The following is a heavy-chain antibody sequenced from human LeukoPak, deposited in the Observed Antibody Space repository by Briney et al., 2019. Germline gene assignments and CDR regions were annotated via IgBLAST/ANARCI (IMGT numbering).Heavy chain of an antibody. V-gene: IGHV3-48*03. Sequence: PGGSLRLSCTASGFTFSTYEMNWVRQAPGKGLEWVSYISSSDGTIYYADSVKGRFTISRDNAKNSLYLQMNSLRAEDTAVYYCARDRYCGSTNCYTVFDYWGQGTLVTVSS. CDR2: ISSSDGTI. CDR1: GFTFSTYE. J-gene: IGHJ4*02. D-gene: IGHD2-2*02. CDR3: ARDRYCGSTNCYTVFDY.